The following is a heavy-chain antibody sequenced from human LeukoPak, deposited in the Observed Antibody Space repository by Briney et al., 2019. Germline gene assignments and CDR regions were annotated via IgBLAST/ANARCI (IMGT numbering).Heavy chain of an antibody. J-gene: IGHJ5*02. V-gene: IGHV4-59*08. CDR3: ARHGRYDTSGYYFWFDP. CDR1: GGSISSYY. CDR2: IYYSGST. D-gene: IGHD3-22*01. Sequence: SETLSLTCTVSGGSISSYYWSWVRQPPGKGLEWIGYIYYSGSTNYNPSLKSRVTISVDTSKNQFSLRLSSVTAADTAVYYCARHGRYDTSGYYFWFDPWGQGTLVTVSS.